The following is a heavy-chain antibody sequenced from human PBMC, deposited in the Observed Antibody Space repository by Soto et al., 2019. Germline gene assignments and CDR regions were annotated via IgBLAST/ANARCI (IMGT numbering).Heavy chain of an antibody. Sequence: GGSLRLSCAASGFTFSSYGMHWVRQAPGKGLEWVAVISYDGSNKYYADSVKGRFTISRDNSKNTLYLQMNSLRAEDTAVYYCAKDLGIWAYYDFWSGFDYWGQGTLVTVSS. CDR1: GFTFSSYG. D-gene: IGHD3-3*01. V-gene: IGHV3-30*18. CDR2: ISYDGSNK. CDR3: AKDLGIWAYYDFWSGFDY. J-gene: IGHJ4*02.